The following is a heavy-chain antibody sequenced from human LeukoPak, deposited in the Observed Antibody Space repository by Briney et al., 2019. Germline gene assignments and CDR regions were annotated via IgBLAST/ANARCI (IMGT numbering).Heavy chain of an antibody. J-gene: IGHJ4*02. D-gene: IGHD1-26*01. Sequence: PGGSLRLSCAASGFTVSSNYMSWVRQAPGKGLEWVSVIYSGGSTYYADSVKGRFTISRDNSKNTLYLQMNSLRAEDTAVYYCARSGSGSYGGYDYWGQGTLVTVSS. CDR1: GFTVSSNY. CDR2: IYSGGST. V-gene: IGHV3-53*01. CDR3: ARSGSGSYGGYDY.